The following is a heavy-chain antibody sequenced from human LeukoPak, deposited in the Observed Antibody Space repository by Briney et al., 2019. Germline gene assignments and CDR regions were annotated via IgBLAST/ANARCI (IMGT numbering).Heavy chain of an antibody. V-gene: IGHV3-15*01. D-gene: IGHD5-12*01. CDR3: VWVRGFNHALHP. CDR2: IKSKGDGGTT. CDR1: GFTFTDAW. Sequence: GGSLRLSCAASGFTFTDAWISCVRQAPGKGLEWVGRIKSKGDGGTTEYAAPVKGRFTISRDDSKNTLFLQMNSLKTEDTAVYYCVWVRGFNHALHPWSQGTVVSVSS. J-gene: IGHJ1*01.